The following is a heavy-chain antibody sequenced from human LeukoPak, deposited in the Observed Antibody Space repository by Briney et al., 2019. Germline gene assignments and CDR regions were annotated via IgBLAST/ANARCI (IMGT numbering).Heavy chain of an antibody. J-gene: IGHJ3*01. V-gene: IGHV3-23*01. CDR1: GFTFSSYA. CDR2: ISGSGGST. Sequence: PGGSLRLSCAASGFTFSSYAMSWVRQAPGKGLEWVSAISGSGGSTYYADSVKGRFTISRDNSKNTLYLQMNSLRAEDTAVYYCAKAPNSGGNCYDASDVWGQGTMVTVSS. D-gene: IGHD2-15*01. CDR3: AKAPNSGGNCYDASDV.